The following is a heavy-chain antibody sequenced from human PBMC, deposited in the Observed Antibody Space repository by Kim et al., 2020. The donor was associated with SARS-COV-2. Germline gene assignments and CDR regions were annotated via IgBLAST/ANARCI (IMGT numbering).Heavy chain of an antibody. CDR2: IDPADSDA. D-gene: IGHD3-10*01. CDR1: GYYFSIHW. Sequence: GESLKISCKGSGYYFSIHWIGWVRQKPGKGLEWMGIIDPADSDAKYSPSFQGQVTMSVDKSNTTAYLQLRGLEASDTAIYYCARGQLLGSFDIWGSGTMV. CDR3: ARGQLLGSFDI. J-gene: IGHJ3*02. V-gene: IGHV5-51*01.